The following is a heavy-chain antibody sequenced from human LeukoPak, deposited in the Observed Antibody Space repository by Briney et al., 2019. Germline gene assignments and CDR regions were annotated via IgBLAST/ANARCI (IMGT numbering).Heavy chain of an antibody. CDR2: IIPIFGTA. CDR1: GGTFSSYA. CDR3: ARDRYLSNWNLFTLDY. J-gene: IGHJ4*02. D-gene: IGHD1-20*01. V-gene: IGHV1-69*13. Sequence: SVKVSCKASGGTFSSYAISWVRQAPGQGLEWMGGIIPIFGTANYAQKFRGRVTITADESTSTAYMELSSLRSEDTAVYYCARDRYLSNWNLFTLDYWGQGTLVTVSS.